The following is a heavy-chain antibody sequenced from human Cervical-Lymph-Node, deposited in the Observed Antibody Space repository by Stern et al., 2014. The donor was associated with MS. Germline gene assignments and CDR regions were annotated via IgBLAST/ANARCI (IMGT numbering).Heavy chain of an antibody. V-gene: IGHV1-69*06. D-gene: IGHD1-1*01. J-gene: IGHJ6*01. CDR2: ITPVFGSA. Sequence: VQLVQSGAEVQKPGSSVKAPCKASGDTFTEYDISWVRQAPGQGPEWMGGITPVFGSAYYAQKFPGRLTITSDKSTSTAYMDLSSLTSEDTAVYYCAREVGSLAMDVWGQGTTVIVSS. CDR1: GDTFTEYD. CDR3: AREVGSLAMDV.